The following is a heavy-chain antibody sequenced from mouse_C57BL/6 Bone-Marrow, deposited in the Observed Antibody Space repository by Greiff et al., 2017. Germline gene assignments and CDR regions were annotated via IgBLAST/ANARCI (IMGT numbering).Heavy chain of an antibody. CDR1: GYTFTSYG. CDR2: IYPRSGNT. D-gene: IGHD2-2*01. V-gene: IGHV1-81*01. J-gene: IGHJ2*01. Sequence: LQESGAELARPGASVKLSCKASGYTFTSYGISWVKQRPGQGLEWVGEIYPRSGNTYYNEKFKGKATLTADKSSSTAYMELRSLTSEDSAVYFCAPDLLWLRRGYWGQGTTLTVSS. CDR3: APDLLWLRRGY.